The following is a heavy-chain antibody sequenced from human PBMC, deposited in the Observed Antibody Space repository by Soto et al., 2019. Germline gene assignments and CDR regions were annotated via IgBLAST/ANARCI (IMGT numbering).Heavy chain of an antibody. CDR1: AGSIGSYY. CDR2: IYYSGST. D-gene: IGHD5-12*01. CDR3: AGKSGYEYHYYYGMDV. Sequence: KSSETLSLTCTVSAGSIGSYYWNWIRQPPGKGLEWIGYIYYSGSTNYNPSLKSRVTISVDTSKNQFSLKLSSVTAADTAVYYCAGKSGYEYHYYYGMDVWGQGTTVTVSS. J-gene: IGHJ6*02. V-gene: IGHV4-59*01.